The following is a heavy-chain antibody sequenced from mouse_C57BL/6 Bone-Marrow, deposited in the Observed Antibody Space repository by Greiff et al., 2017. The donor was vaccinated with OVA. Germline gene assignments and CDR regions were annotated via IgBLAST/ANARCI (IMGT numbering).Heavy chain of an antibody. J-gene: IGHJ4*01. CDR2: ISSGSSTI. Sequence: EVQGVESGGGLVKPGGSLKLSCAASGFTFSDYGMNWVRQAPEKGLEWVAYISSGSSTIYYADTVKGRFTISRDNAKNTLFLQMTSLRSEDTAMYYCARRLRYYAMGYWGQGTSVTVSS. CDR3: ARRLRYYAMGY. CDR1: GFTFSDYG. V-gene: IGHV5-17*01. D-gene: IGHD3-2*02.